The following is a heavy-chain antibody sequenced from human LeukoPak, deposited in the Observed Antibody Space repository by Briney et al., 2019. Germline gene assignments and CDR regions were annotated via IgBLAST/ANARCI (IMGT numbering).Heavy chain of an antibody. D-gene: IGHD3-22*01. CDR1: GFTFDDYA. J-gene: IGHJ5*02. V-gene: IGHV3-9*01. CDR2: ISWNSGSI. Sequence: GGSLRLSCAASGFTFDDYAMHWVRQAPGKGREGVSGISWNSGSIGYADSVKGRFTISRDNAKNSLYLQMNSLRAEDTALYYCAKVTYYYDSSGYTRGSWFDPWGQGTLVTVSS. CDR3: AKVTYYYDSSGYTRGSWFDP.